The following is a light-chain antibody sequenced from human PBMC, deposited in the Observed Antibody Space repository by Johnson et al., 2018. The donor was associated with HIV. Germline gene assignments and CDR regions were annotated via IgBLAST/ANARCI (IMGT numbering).Light chain of an antibody. CDR3: GTWDSSLSAGV. CDR1: SSNIGNNY. V-gene: IGLV1-51*02. CDR2: ENN. Sequence: QSVLTQPPSVSAAPGQKVTISCYGSSSNIGNNYVSWYQQLPGTAPKLLIYENNKRPSGIPDRFSGSKSGASATLGITGLQTGDEADYYCGTWDSSLSAGVFGTGTTVTVL. J-gene: IGLJ1*01.